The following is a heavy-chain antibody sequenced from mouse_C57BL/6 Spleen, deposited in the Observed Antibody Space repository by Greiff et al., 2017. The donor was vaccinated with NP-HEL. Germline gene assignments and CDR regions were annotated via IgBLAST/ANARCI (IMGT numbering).Heavy chain of an antibody. CDR3: ARSWVTTVVAPFDY. CDR1: GYTFTSYY. V-gene: IGHV1-42*01. CDR2: INPSTGGT. J-gene: IGHJ2*01. D-gene: IGHD1-1*01. Sequence: EVQLQQPGAELVKPGASVKLSCKASGYTFTSYYMNWVKQSPEKSLEWIGEINPSTGGTTYNQKFKAKATLTVDKSSSTAYMQLKSLTSEDSAVYYCARSWVTTVVAPFDYWGQGTTLTVSS.